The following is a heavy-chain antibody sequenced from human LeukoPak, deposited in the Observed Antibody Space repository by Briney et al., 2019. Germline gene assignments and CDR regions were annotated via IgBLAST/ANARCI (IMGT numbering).Heavy chain of an antibody. J-gene: IGHJ4*02. CDR1: GGTFSSYA. D-gene: IGHD3-22*01. CDR2: IIPIFGTA. Sequence: ASVKVSCKASGGTFSSYAISWVRQAPGQGLEWMGGIIPIFGTANYAQKFQGRVTITADESTSTAYMEPSSLRSEDTAVYYCAKDHESDGYPCLDHWGLGTLVTVSS. V-gene: IGHV1-69*01. CDR3: AKDHESDGYPCLDH.